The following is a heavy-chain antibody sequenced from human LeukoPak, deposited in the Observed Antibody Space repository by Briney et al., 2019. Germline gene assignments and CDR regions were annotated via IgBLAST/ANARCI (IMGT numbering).Heavy chain of an antibody. CDR2: ISSSSYI. Sequence: PGGSLRLSCAASGFTFSSYSMNWVRQAPGKGLEWVSSISSSSYIYYADSVEGRFTISRDSAKNSLYLQMNSLRAEDTAVYYCARDPPRTYCSGGSCYFDYWGQGALVTVSS. CDR3: ARDPPRTYCSGGSCYFDY. D-gene: IGHD2-15*01. J-gene: IGHJ4*02. CDR1: GFTFSSYS. V-gene: IGHV3-21*01.